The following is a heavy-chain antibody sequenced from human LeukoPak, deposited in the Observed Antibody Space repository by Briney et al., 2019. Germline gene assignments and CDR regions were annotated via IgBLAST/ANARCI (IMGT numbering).Heavy chain of an antibody. V-gene: IGHV1-46*01. CDR1: GYTFTIYY. CDR3: ARAYGDPGLYGMGV. D-gene: IGHD3-10*01. CDR2: INHSGVST. J-gene: IGHJ6*02. Sequence: EASVRVSYRASGYTFTIYYMHWGRQAPGQGREWGGIINHSGVSTSYAQKFQRRVTITSDTSTSTVYMELSSLRSEDTAVYYCARAYGDPGLYGMGVWGQGTTVTVSS.